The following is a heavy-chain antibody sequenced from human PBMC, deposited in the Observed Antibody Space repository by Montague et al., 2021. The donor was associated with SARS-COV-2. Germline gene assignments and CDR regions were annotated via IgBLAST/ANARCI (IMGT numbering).Heavy chain of an antibody. Sequence: SLRLSCAASGFTFSSYGMHWVRQAPGKGLEWVAVIWYDGSNKYYADSVKGRSTISRDNSKNTLYLQMNSLRAEDTAVYYCSGSYPYYGMDIWGQGTTVTVSS. CDR1: GFTFSSYG. CDR2: IWYDGSNK. CDR3: SGSYPYYGMDI. D-gene: IGHD3-16*02. J-gene: IGHJ6*02. V-gene: IGHV3-33*01.